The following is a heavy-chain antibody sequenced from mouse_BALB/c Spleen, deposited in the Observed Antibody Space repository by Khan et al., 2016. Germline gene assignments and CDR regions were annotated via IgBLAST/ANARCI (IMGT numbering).Heavy chain of an antibody. Sequence: QVQLQQSGAELVRPGTSVKVSCKASGYAFTNYLIEWVKQRPGQGLEWIGVINPGSGGTNYNEKFKGKATLTADKSSSTAYMQLSSLTSDDSAVYFGARYDGNYYAMDYWGQGTSVTVSS. J-gene: IGHJ4*01. D-gene: IGHD2-3*01. CDR2: INPGSGGT. CDR3: ARYDGNYYAMDY. V-gene: IGHV1-54*01. CDR1: GYAFTNYL.